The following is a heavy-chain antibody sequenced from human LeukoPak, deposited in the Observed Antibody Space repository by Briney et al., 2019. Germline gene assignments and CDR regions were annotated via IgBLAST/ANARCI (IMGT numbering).Heavy chain of an antibody. V-gene: IGHV3-48*01. Sequence: GGSLRLSCAASGFTFSSYSMNWVRQAPGKGLEWVSYISSSSSTIYYADSVKGRFTISRGNAKNSLYLQMNSLRAEDTAVYYCARVVDCSSTSCYTYYYYYYMDVWGKGTTVTVSS. CDR1: GFTFSSYS. D-gene: IGHD2-2*02. CDR2: ISSSSSTI. J-gene: IGHJ6*03. CDR3: ARVVDCSSTSCYTYYYYYYMDV.